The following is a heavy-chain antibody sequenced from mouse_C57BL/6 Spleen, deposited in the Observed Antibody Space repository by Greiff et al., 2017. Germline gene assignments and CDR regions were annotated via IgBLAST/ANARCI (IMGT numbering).Heavy chain of an antibody. CDR2: IYPGSGNT. D-gene: IGHD1-1*01. CDR3: ARGPDYYGSSYFDY. V-gene: IGHV1-76*01. CDR1: GYTFTDYY. J-gene: IGHJ2*01. Sequence: VQLQQSGAELVRPGASVKLSCKASGYTFTDYYINWVKQRPGQGLEWIARIYPGSGNTYYNEKFKGKATLTAEKSSSTAYMQLSSLTSEDSAVYFCARGPDYYGSSYFDYWGQGTTLTVSS.